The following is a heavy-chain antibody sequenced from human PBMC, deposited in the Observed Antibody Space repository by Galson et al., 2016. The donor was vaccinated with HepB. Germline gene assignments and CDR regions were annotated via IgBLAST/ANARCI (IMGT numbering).Heavy chain of an antibody. J-gene: IGHJ5*02. V-gene: IGHV4-4*02. Sequence: LSLTCAVSGDSINTDNWWSWVRQPPGKGLEWMGEVHHDRGTNYNPSLKSRVTISLDRSKNQFSLNVNSVTAADTAVYYCATFLAGGGGRGSWGQGTLVTVSS. CDR1: GDSINTDNW. CDR3: ATFLAGGGGRGS. CDR2: VHHDRGT. D-gene: IGHD6-19*01.